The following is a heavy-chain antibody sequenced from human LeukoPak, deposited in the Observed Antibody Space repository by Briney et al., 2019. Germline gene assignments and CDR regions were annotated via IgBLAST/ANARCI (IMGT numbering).Heavy chain of an antibody. CDR3: AADRYYYGSGSYYRWYFDL. J-gene: IGHJ2*01. CDR2: IVVGSGNT. D-gene: IGHD3-10*01. V-gene: IGHV1-58*01. Sequence: GASVKVSYKASGFTFTGSAVQWVRQARGQRLEWIGWIVVGSGNTNYAQKFQERVTITRDKSTSTAYMELSSLRSEDTAVYYCAADRYYYGSGSYYRWYFDLWGRGTLVTVSS. CDR1: GFTFTGSA.